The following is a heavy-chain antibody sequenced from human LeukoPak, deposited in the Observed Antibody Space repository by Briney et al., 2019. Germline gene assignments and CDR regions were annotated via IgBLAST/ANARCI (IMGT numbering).Heavy chain of an antibody. CDR3: AKDLYGYVSNWFDP. D-gene: IGHD5-12*01. CDR2: ISGSGGST. Sequence: GGSLRLSCAASGFTFSSYAMSWVRQAPRKGLEWVSAISGSGGSTYYADSVKGRFTISRDNSKNTLYLQMNSLRAEDTAVYYCAKDLYGYVSNWFDPWGQGTLVTVSS. CDR1: GFTFSSYA. J-gene: IGHJ5*02. V-gene: IGHV3-23*01.